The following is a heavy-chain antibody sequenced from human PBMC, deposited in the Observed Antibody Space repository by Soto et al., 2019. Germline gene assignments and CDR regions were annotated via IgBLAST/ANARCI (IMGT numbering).Heavy chain of an antibody. CDR1: GYTFASYA. CDR2: ISAYNGNT. Sequence: QVQLVQSGAEVKKPGASVKVSCKASGYTFASYAISWMRQAPGQGLEWMGWISAYNGNTNYAQKPQGRATMTTNTPTSTAYMELRSPRSDDTAVYSCARDPPPPDYWGQGTLVTVSS. CDR3: ARDPPPPDY. J-gene: IGHJ4*02. V-gene: IGHV1-18*01.